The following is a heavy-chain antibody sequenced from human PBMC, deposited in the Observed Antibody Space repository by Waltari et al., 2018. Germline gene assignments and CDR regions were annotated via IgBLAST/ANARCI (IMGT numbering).Heavy chain of an antibody. CDR1: GASISSYY. CDR2: FYHSGGI. Sequence: QVQLQESGPGLVKPSETLSLTCTVAGASISSYYWSWSRQSPGKGLEWIGYFYHSGGINDSPSRDVRVTMSVDTSKNHFSLKLTSVTAADTAVYYCARGYSSSWYGGRLFHPWGQGTLVTVSS. CDR3: ARGYSSSWYGGRLFHP. D-gene: IGHD6-13*01. J-gene: IGHJ5*02. V-gene: IGHV4-59*01.